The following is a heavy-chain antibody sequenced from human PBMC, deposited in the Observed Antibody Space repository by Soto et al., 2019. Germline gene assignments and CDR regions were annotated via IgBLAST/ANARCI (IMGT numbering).Heavy chain of an antibody. D-gene: IGHD2-2*03. CDR2: IWYDGSNE. Sequence: QVQLVESGGGVVQPGRSMRLSCAASGFTFSSYGMHWVRQAPGKGLEWVAVIWYDGSNEYYADSVKGRFTISRDNSKNTLYLQMNSLRAEDTAVYYCARAEVLDSKYDAFDIWGQGTMVTVSS. CDR3: ARAEVLDSKYDAFDI. J-gene: IGHJ3*02. CDR1: GFTFSSYG. V-gene: IGHV3-33*01.